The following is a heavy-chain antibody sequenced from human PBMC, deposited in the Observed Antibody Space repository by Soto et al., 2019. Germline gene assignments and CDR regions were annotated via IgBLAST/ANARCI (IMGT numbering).Heavy chain of an antibody. V-gene: IGHV3-23*01. CDR1: GFTFSSYA. CDR3: AKDQGRYDFWSGYGV. J-gene: IGHJ6*02. Sequence: GGSLRLSCAASGFTFSSYAMSWVRQAPGKGLEWVSAISGSGGSTYYADSVKGRFTISRGNSKNTLYLQMNSLRAEDTAVYYCAKDQGRYDFWSGYGVWGQGTTVTVSS. D-gene: IGHD3-3*01. CDR2: ISGSGGST.